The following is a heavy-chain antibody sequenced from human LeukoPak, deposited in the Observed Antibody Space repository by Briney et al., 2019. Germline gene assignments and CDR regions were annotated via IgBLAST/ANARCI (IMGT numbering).Heavy chain of an antibody. J-gene: IGHJ4*02. V-gene: IGHV3-33*01. CDR2: LWHDGSHK. D-gene: IGHD3-16*02. Sequence: PGRSLRFSCAASGFAFNTYAMHWVRQAPGRGLEWVALLWHDGSHKFYSNSVRGQFNISRDNSKNTVSLQMNNLRPEDTAVYYCAREIFGWGSYPYFWGQGTLVTLPS. CDR1: GFAFNTYA. CDR3: AREIFGWGSYPYF.